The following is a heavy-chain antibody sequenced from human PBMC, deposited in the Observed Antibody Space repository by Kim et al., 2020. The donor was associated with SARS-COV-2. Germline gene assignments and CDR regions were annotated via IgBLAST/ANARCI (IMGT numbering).Heavy chain of an antibody. Sequence: GGTSYNPSLKSRVTISVDTSKNQFSLKLSSVTAADTAVYYCVRYFDSLNWFDPWGQGTLVTVSS. CDR3: VRYFDSLNWFDP. CDR2: GGT. V-gene: IGHV4-31*02. D-gene: IGHD3-9*01. J-gene: IGHJ5*02.